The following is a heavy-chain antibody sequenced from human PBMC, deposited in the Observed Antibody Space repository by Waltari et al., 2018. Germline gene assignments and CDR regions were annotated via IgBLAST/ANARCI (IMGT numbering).Heavy chain of an antibody. J-gene: IGHJ6*02. V-gene: IGHV3-74*01. CDR1: GFTFSDYW. Sequence: EVQLVESGGGLVQPGGSLRLSCAASGFTFSDYWMHWVRQAPGKGLVWVARINSDGSETTDADSGRGRFTFSRDNAKRTLHLQMNSLRVDDTAVYYCVRDADYGMDVWGQGTTVTVSS. CDR2: INSDGSET. CDR3: VRDADYGMDV.